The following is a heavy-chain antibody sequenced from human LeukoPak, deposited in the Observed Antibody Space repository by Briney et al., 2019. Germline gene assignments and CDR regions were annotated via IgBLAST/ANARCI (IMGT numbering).Heavy chain of an antibody. D-gene: IGHD3-10*01. V-gene: IGHV4-39*07. CDR2: INHSGST. CDR1: GVSISSSNSY. J-gene: IGHJ4*02. Sequence: SETLSLTCTVSGVSISSSNSYWSWIRQTPGKGLEWIGEINHSGSTNYNPSLKSRVNISLDTSKNQVSLRLNFVTAADTALYFCHMVRGGGYFDYWGQGTLVTVSS. CDR3: HMVRGGGYFDY.